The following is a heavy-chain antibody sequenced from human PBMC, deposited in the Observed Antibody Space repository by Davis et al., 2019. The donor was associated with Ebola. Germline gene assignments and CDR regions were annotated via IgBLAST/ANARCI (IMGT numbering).Heavy chain of an antibody. CDR3: AKDIYCSGGSCYARRAFDY. J-gene: IGHJ4*02. Sequence: PGKSLKISCAASGFTFSTYAMSWVRQAPGKGLEWVSGISGSGGSAYYADSVKGRFTISRDNSKNTLYLQMNSLRAEDTAVYYCAKDIYCSGGSCYARRAFDYWGQGTLVTVSS. D-gene: IGHD2-15*01. V-gene: IGHV3-23*01. CDR2: ISGSGGSA. CDR1: GFTFSTYA.